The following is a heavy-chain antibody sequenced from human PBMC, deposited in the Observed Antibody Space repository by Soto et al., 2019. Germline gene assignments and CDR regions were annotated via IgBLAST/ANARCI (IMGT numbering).Heavy chain of an antibody. V-gene: IGHV4-31*03. CDR3: AREMPGFWSGYYQETFDY. CDR2: IYYSGST. Sequence: PSETLSLTCTVSGGSISSGGYYWSWIRQHPGKGLEWIGYIYYSGSTYYNPSLKSRVTISVDTSKNQFSLKLSSVTAADTAVYYCAREMPGFWSGYYQETFDYWGQGTLVTVSS. CDR1: GGSISSGGYY. J-gene: IGHJ4*02. D-gene: IGHD3-3*01.